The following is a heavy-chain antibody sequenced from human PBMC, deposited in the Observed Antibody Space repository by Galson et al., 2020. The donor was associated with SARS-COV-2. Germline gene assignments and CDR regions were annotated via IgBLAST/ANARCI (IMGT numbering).Heavy chain of an antibody. Sequence: SETLSLTCSVSDVSMTSYYWSWIRQPPGKGLEWIGYISYSGSTNYNPSLRSRVTILVDLSKKQFSLKLSSVTAADTAVYYCARDPAPLYGDNYYYGMDVWGRGTAVIVSS. CDR2: ISYSGST. D-gene: IGHD4-17*01. CDR1: DVSMTSYY. J-gene: IGHJ6*02. V-gene: IGHV4-59*01. CDR3: ARDPAPLYGDNYYYGMDV.